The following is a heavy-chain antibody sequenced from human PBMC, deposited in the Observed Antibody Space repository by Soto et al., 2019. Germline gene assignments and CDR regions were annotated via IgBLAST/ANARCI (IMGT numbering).Heavy chain of an antibody. CDR2: ISSDSTTI. Sequence: EVQLVESGGGLVQPGGSLRLSCTASGFTFSDYSMNWVRQAPGKGLEWISYISSDSTTIYYADSVQGRFTISRDNAKNSLYLQRNSLRDEDTAVYYCARERLDGMDVWGQGTTVTVSS. D-gene: IGHD3-22*01. CDR3: ARERLDGMDV. J-gene: IGHJ6*02. V-gene: IGHV3-48*02. CDR1: GFTFSDYS.